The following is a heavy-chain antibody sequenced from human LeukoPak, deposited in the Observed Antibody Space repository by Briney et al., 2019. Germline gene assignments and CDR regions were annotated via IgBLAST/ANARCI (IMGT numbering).Heavy chain of an antibody. CDR3: AKDRVPLAARPLHFDY. D-gene: IGHD6-6*01. J-gene: IGHJ4*02. V-gene: IGHV3-23*01. CDR2: ISGSGGST. Sequence: GGTLRLSCAASGIIFSSYGMSWVRQAPGKGLEWVAGISGSGGSTYYADSVKGRFTISRDNSKNTLYLQMNSLRAEDTAVYYCAKDRVPLAARPLHFDYWGQGTLVTVSS. CDR1: GIIFSSYG.